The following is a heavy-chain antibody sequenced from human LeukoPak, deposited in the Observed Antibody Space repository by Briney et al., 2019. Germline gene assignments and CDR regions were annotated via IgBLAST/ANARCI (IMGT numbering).Heavy chain of an antibody. CDR1: GFTFSTYR. J-gene: IGHJ3*02. Sequence: GGSLRLSCAASGFTFSTYRMSWVRQAPGKGLEWVANIKQDGSEKHYVDSVKGRFTISRDNAKNSLYLQMNSLRAEDTAVYYCAKEFNMNREIIRDAFDMWGQGTMVTVSS. V-gene: IGHV3-7*03. CDR3: AKEFNMNREIIRDAFDM. D-gene: IGHD3-10*01. CDR2: IKQDGSEK.